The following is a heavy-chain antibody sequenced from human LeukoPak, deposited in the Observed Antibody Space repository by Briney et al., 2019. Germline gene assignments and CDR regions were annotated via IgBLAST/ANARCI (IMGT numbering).Heavy chain of an antibody. J-gene: IGHJ4*02. CDR2: IRNKANRYTT. Sequence: GGSLRLSCAASGFTFSDHHMDWVRQAPGEGLEWVACIRNKANRYTTEYAASVKGRFTISRDDSENSLYLQMDSLKTEDTAVYYCARSPLGIAPFDYWGQGTLVTVSS. CDR3: ARSPLGIAPFDY. V-gene: IGHV3-72*01. D-gene: IGHD7-27*01. CDR1: GFTFSDHH.